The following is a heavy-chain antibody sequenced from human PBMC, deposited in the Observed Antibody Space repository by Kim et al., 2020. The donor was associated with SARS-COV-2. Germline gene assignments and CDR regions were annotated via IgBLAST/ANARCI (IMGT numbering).Heavy chain of an antibody. J-gene: IGHJ4*02. Sequence: YAGSAKQRLTISGDKSKNTVFLQMSGMRAEDTAIYYCARGGRGPYFFDCWGQGTLVTVSS. CDR3: ARGGRGPYFFDC. V-gene: IGHV3-66*01. D-gene: IGHD2-15*01.